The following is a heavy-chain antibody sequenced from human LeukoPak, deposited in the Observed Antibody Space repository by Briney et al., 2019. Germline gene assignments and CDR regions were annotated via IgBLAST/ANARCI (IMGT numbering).Heavy chain of an antibody. J-gene: IGHJ3*02. D-gene: IGHD3-22*01. CDR1: GGSISSYY. CDR3: ARDSPGNYYDSSGYAFDI. V-gene: IGHV4-59*01. Sequence: SETLSLTCTVSGGSISSYYWSWIRQPPGKGLEWIGYIYYSGSTNYNPSLKSRVTTSVDTSKNQFSLKLSSVTAADTAVYYCARDSPGNYYDSSGYAFDIWGQGTMVTVSS. CDR2: IYYSGST.